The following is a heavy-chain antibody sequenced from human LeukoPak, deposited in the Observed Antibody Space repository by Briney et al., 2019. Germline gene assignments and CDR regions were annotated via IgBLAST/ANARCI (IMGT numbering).Heavy chain of an antibody. CDR3: ARGGYSSGPTENWFDP. D-gene: IGHD6-19*01. J-gene: IGHJ5*02. Sequence: GGSLRLSCAASGFTFSTYWMHWVRQAPGKGLVWVSRINSVGSSTIYADSVKGRFTISRDNSKNTLYLQMNSLRAEDTAVYYCARGGYSSGPTENWFDPWGQGTLVTVSS. CDR2: INSVGSST. V-gene: IGHV3-74*01. CDR1: GFTFSTYW.